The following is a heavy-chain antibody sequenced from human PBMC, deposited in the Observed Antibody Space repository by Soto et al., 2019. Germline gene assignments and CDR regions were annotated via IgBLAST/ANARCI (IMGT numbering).Heavy chain of an antibody. CDR3: AEDMVRTPGIAAAGTYYHYYGMDV. Sequence: GGSLRLSCAASGFTFSSYGMHWVRQAPGKGLEWVAIISYDGSNKYYADSVKGRFTISRDNSKNTLYLQMNSLRGEDTAVYYCAEDMVRTPGIAAAGTYYHYYGMDVWGQGTTVTVSS. D-gene: IGHD6-13*01. CDR1: GFTFSSYG. V-gene: IGHV3-30*18. CDR2: ISYDGSNK. J-gene: IGHJ6*02.